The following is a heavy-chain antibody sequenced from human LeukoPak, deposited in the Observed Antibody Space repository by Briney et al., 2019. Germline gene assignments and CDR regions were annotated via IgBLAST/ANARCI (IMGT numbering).Heavy chain of an antibody. J-gene: IGHJ4*02. CDR3: ARGGRSPGIDY. CDR1: GFTFRTYW. V-gene: IGHV3-7*03. Sequence: GSLRLSCAASGFTFRTYWMSWARRAPGKGLEWVANINQDGREKYYVDSVKGRLTISRDNAKNSLYLQMNSLRAEDTAVYYCARGGRSPGIDYWGQGTLVTVSS. D-gene: IGHD1-26*01. CDR2: INQDGREK.